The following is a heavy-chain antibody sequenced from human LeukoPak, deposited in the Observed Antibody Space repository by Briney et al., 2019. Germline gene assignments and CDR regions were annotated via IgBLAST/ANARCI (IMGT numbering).Heavy chain of an antibody. CDR2: ISYDGSNK. V-gene: IGHV3-30*04. J-gene: IGHJ4*02. CDR1: GFTFSSYA. CDR3: ARETTGEMATHYFDY. Sequence: GGSLRLSCAASGFTFSSYAMHWVRQAPGKGLEWVAVISYDGSNKYYADSVKGRFTISRDNSKNTLYLQMNSLRAEDTAVYYCARETTGEMATHYFDYWGQGTLVTVSS. D-gene: IGHD5-24*01.